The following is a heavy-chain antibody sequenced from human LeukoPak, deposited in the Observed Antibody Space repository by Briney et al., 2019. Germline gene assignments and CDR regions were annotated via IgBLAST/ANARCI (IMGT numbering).Heavy chain of an antibody. D-gene: IGHD2-2*01. CDR1: GFTFSHYW. CDR3: VNRDYQTDY. Sequence: GGSLRLSCAASGFTFSHYWMTWVRQAPGKGLEWVANINQGGSEKYYVDSVKGRFTISRDNTKKSLYLQMNSLRAEDTAVYYCVNRDYQTDYWGQGTLVTVSS. J-gene: IGHJ4*02. CDR2: INQGGSEK. V-gene: IGHV3-7*01.